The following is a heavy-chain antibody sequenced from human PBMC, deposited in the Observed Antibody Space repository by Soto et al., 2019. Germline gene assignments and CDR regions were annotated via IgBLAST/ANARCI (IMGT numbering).Heavy chain of an antibody. CDR2: IYYSGST. D-gene: IGHD3-22*01. Sequence: PSETLSLTCTVSGGSISSGDYYWRWIRQPPGKGLEWIGYIYYSGSTYYNPSLKSRVTISVDTSKNQSSLKLSSVTAADTAVYYCARVLFYASSGYHTYFDYWGQGTL. CDR3: ARVLFYASSGYHTYFDY. V-gene: IGHV4-30-4*01. J-gene: IGHJ4*02. CDR1: GGSISSGDYY.